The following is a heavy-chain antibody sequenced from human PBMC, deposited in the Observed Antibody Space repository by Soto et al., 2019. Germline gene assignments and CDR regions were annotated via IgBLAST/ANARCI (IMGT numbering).Heavy chain of an antibody. CDR2: IYYSGSI. D-gene: IGHD6-19*01. CDR3: ARQSSGWYNWFDP. J-gene: IGHJ5*02. Sequence: QLQLQESGPGLVKPSETLSLTCSVSGGSISSSSYYWGWIRQPPGKGLEWIGSIYYSGSIYYNPSPKSRVTISVDTSKNQFSLKLSSVTAAETAVYYCARQSSGWYNWFDPWGQGTLVTVSS. V-gene: IGHV4-39*01. CDR1: GGSISSSSYY.